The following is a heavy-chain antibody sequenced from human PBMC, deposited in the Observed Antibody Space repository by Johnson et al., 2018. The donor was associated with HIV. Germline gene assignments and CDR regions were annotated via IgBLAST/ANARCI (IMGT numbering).Heavy chain of an antibody. Sequence: VQLVESGGGVVQPGGSLRLSCAAPGLTFSSYGMHWVRQAPGKGLEYVSAISSDGGSSYSANSVKGRFTISRDNSKNTLFLQMGSLRAEDMAVYYCARRAHDAFDIWGQGTMVTVSS. CDR3: ARRAHDAFDI. J-gene: IGHJ3*02. CDR1: GLTFSSYG. V-gene: IGHV3-64*01. CDR2: ISSDGGSS.